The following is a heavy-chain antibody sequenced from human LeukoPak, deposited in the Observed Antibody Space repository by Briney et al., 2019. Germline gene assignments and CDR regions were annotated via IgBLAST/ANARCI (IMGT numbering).Heavy chain of an antibody. CDR1: GFTFSSYA. V-gene: IGHV3-30-3*01. Sequence: GRSLRLSCAASGFTFSSYAMHWVRQAPGKGLEWVAVISYDGSNKYYADSVKGRFTISRDNSKNTLYLQMNSLRAEDTAVYYCARRHTGTVEYWGQGTLVTVSS. J-gene: IGHJ4*02. CDR2: ISYDGSNK. D-gene: IGHD2-8*02. CDR3: ARRHTGTVEY.